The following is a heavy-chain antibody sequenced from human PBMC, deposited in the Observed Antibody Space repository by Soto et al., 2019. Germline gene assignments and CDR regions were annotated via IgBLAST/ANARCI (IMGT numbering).Heavy chain of an antibody. V-gene: IGHV3-73*01. J-gene: IGHJ4*02. D-gene: IGHD3-3*01. CDR2: IRSKPKNYTT. CDR3: TRWLSGDYTHFDY. Sequence: EVPLVESGGGLVQPGGSLTLSCATSGFTFSDSAVHWVRLASGKGLEWVGRIRSKPKNYTTTYSTSVRGRFTISRDDSKKMAYLQMDSLQTEDTAVYFCTRWLSGDYTHFDYWGQGTLVTVSS. CDR1: GFTFSDSA.